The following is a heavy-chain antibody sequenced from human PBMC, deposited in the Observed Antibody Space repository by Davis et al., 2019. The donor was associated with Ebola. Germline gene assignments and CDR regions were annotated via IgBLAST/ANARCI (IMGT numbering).Heavy chain of an antibody. D-gene: IGHD1-26*01. CDR2: MNPNSGNT. CDR3: ARSIKVLGATGPGY. CDR1: GYTFTSYD. Sequence: AASVKVSCKASGYTFTSYDINWVRQAAGQGLEWMGWMNPNSGNTGYAQKFQGRVTMTRDTSISTAYMELTGLGSDDTAVYYCARSIKVLGATGPGYWGQGTRVTVSS. J-gene: IGHJ4*02. V-gene: IGHV1-8*01.